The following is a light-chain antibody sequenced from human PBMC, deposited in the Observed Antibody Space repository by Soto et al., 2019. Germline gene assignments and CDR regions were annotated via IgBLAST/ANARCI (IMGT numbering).Light chain of an antibody. V-gene: IGKV3-11*02. CDR3: QQRSTWLYP. CDR2: DAS. J-gene: IGKJ2*01. CDR1: QDVSIF. Sequence: EILLAQSPATLSLSPGEIATLSCKASQDVSIFVAWYQQKPGQAPRLLIHDASNRATGVPARFSGSGSVRDFTLTITSLEPEDFAVYYCQQRSTWLYPFGQGTKLEV.